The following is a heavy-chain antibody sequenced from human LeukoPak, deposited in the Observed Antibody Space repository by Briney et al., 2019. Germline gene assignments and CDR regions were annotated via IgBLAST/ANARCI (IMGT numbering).Heavy chain of an antibody. CDR2: IYYSGST. V-gene: IGHV4-59*01. D-gene: IGHD3-3*02. J-gene: IGHJ4*02. Sequence: KPSETLSLTCTVSGGSISSYYWSWVRQPPGKGQEWIGYIYYSGSTNYNPSLKCRVTISVDTSKNQFSLKLSSVTAADTAVYYCARGLLDDYWGQGTLVTVSS. CDR3: ARGLLDDY. CDR1: GGSISSYY.